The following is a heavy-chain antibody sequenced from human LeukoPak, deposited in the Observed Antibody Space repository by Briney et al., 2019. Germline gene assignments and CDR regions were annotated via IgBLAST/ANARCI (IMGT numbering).Heavy chain of an antibody. CDR1: GFTFSSYW. CDR3: ARDLVVGAQGY. J-gene: IGHJ4*02. CDR2: IKQDGSEK. D-gene: IGHD2-8*02. V-gene: IGHV3-7*01. Sequence: GGSLTLSCAASGFTFSSYWMSWVRQARGKGLEGVANIKQDGSEKYYVDSVKGRFTISRDNAKNSLYLQMNSLRAEDTAVYYCARDLVVGAQGYWGQGTLVTVSS.